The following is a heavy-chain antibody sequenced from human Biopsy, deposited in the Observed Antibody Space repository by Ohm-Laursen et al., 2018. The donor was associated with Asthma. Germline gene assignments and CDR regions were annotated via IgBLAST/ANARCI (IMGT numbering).Heavy chain of an antibody. J-gene: IGHJ4*02. CDR2: IYHRDTT. CDR3: ARGRSGDWLYYFDY. Sequence: TLSLTCAVGGAYIGSRDHHWSWIRQPPGKGLEWIGYIYHRDTTYYNPSLKSRVTISLDGSTNQFSLKLSSVTAADTAVYYCARGRSGDWLYYFDYWGQGALVTVSS. D-gene: IGHD2-21*01. CDR1: GAYIGSRDHH. V-gene: IGHV4-30-2*01.